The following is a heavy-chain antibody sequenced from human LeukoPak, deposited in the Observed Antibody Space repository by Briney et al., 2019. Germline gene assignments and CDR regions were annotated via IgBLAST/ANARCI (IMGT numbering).Heavy chain of an antibody. J-gene: IGHJ4*02. CDR2: ISWNSGSI. CDR3: AKGDTTVTTYYFYY. Sequence: PGRSLRLSCAAYGFAFDDYAMHWVRQAPGKGLEWVSGISWNSGSIGYADSVKGRFTISRDNAKNSLYLQMNSLRAEDMALYYCAKGDTTVTTYYFYYWGQGTLVTVSS. CDR1: GFAFDDYA. D-gene: IGHD4-17*01. V-gene: IGHV3-9*03.